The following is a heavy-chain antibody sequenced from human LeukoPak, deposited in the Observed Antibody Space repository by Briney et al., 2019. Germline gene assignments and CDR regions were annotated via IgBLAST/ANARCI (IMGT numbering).Heavy chain of an antibody. CDR2: IRYDGSNK. V-gene: IGHV3-30*02. CDR3: AKDWFPYYYDSSGYTPFDY. CDR1: GFTFSSYG. J-gene: IGHJ4*02. Sequence: GGSLRLSCAASGFTFSSYGMHWVRPAPGKGLEWVAFIRYDGSNKYYADSVKGRFTISRDNSKNTLYLQMNSLRAEDTAVYYCAKDWFPYYYDSSGYTPFDYWGQGTLVTVSS. D-gene: IGHD3-22*01.